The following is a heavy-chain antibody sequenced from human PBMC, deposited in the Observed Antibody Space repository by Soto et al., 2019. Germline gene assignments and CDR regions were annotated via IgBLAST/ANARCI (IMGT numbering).Heavy chain of an antibody. V-gene: IGHV3-11*01. CDR1: GFTFSDCY. CDR2: ISSSGSTI. CDR3: ARDWGYCSSTSCYTVDYYYYGMDV. D-gene: IGHD2-2*02. Sequence: GGSLRLSCAASGFTFSDCYMSWIRQAPGKGLEWVSYISSSGSTIYYADSVKGRFTISRDNAKNSLYLQMNSLRAEDTAVYYCARDWGYCSSTSCYTVDYYYYGMDVWGQGTTVTVSS. J-gene: IGHJ6*02.